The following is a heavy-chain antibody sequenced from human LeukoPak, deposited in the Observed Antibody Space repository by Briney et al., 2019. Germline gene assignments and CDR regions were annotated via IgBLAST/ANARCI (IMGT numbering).Heavy chain of an antibody. J-gene: IGHJ4*02. Sequence: ASVKVSCKASGYTFTSYYMHWVRQAPGQGLEWMGIINPSGGSTSYAQKFQGRVTMTEDTSTDTAYMELSSLRSEDTAVYYCATNDDSSGPDYWGQGTLVTVSS. CDR3: ATNDDSSGPDY. D-gene: IGHD6-19*01. V-gene: IGHV1-46*01. CDR2: INPSGGST. CDR1: GYTFTSYY.